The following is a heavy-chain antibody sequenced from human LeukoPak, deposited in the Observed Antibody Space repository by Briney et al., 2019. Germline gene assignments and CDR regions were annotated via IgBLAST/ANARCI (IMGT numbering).Heavy chain of an antibody. CDR1: GFTFRSYG. D-gene: IGHD5-24*01. J-gene: IGHJ1*01. Sequence: PGGSLRLSCAASGFTFRSYGMHWVRQAPGKGLEWVAVIWYDGSNKYYADSVKGRFTISRDNSKNTLYLQMNSLRAEDTAVYYCARVSERWLQVSGDWYFQHRGQGTLVTVSS. V-gene: IGHV3-33*01. CDR2: IWYDGSNK. CDR3: ARVSERWLQVSGDWYFQH.